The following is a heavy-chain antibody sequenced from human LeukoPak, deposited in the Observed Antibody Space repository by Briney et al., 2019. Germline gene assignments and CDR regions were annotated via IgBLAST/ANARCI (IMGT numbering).Heavy chain of an antibody. J-gene: IGHJ5*02. CDR1: GGSISSSSYY. CDR2: IYYSGSI. Sequence: PSETLSLTCTVSGGSISSSSYYWGWIRQPPGKGLEWIGSIYYSGSIYYNPSLKSRVTISVDTSKNQFSLKLSSVTAADTAVYYCARVVAARPAWFDPWGQGTLVTVSS. D-gene: IGHD6-6*01. V-gene: IGHV4-39*01. CDR3: ARVVAARPAWFDP.